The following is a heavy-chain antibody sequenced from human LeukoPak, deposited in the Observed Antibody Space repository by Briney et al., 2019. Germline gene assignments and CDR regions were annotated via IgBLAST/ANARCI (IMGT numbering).Heavy chain of an antibody. CDR2: ISYDGSNK. V-gene: IGHV3-30*04. Sequence: PGGSLRLSCAASGFTFSRYAMHWVRQAPGKGLEWVAVISYDGSNKYYADSVKGRFTISRDNSKNTLYLQVNSLRAEDTAVYYCAELGITMIGGVWGKGTTVTISS. CDR1: GFTFSRYA. J-gene: IGHJ6*04. D-gene: IGHD3-10*02. CDR3: AELGITMIGGV.